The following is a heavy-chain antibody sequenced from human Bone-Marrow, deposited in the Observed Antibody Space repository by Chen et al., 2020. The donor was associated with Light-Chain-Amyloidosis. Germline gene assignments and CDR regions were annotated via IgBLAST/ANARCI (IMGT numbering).Heavy chain of an antibody. V-gene: IGHV3-74*01. Sequence: EVQLVESGGGLVQPGGSLRLSCAASGFTFSSYWIHWVRRAPGKGLVWVSRINSDGSSTSYADSVKGRFTISRDNAKNTLYLQMSSLRAEDTAVYYCTTQGVITGMRYWGQGTLVTVSS. J-gene: IGHJ4*02. CDR1: GFTFSSYW. D-gene: IGHD1-20*01. CDR2: INSDGSST. CDR3: TTQGVITGMRY.